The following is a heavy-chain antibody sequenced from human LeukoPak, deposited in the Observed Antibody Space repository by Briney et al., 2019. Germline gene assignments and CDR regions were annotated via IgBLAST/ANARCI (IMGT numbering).Heavy chain of an antibody. CDR1: GYTFTSNA. D-gene: IGHD3-22*01. V-gene: IGHV1-18*01. CDR3: ARLLLDYYDLANYFDY. Sequence: ASVKVSCKASGYTFTSNAINWVRQAPGQGLEWMGWISPYNGNTNYAQKLQGRVTMTTDTSTSTAYMELRSLRSDDTAVYYCARLLLDYYDLANYFDYWGQGTLVTVSS. J-gene: IGHJ4*02. CDR2: ISPYNGNT.